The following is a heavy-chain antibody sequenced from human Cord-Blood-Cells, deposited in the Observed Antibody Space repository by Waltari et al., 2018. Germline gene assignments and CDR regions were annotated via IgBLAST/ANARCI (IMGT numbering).Heavy chain of an antibody. Sequence: EVQLLESGGGLVQPGGSLRLSCAASGFTFSSYAMSWVRQAPGKGLEWVSAISGSGGSTYYADSGKGRFTISRDNSKNTLYLQMNSLRAEDTAVYYCAKDGRIVGATMDYWGQGTLVTVSS. CDR3: AKDGRIVGATMDY. CDR2: ISGSGGST. CDR1: GFTFSSYA. V-gene: IGHV3-23*01. J-gene: IGHJ4*02. D-gene: IGHD1-26*01.